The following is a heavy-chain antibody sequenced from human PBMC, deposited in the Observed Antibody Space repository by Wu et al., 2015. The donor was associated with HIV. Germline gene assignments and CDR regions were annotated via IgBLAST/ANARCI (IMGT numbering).Heavy chain of an antibody. J-gene: IGHJ6*02. V-gene: IGHV1-46*01. Sequence: QVHLVQSGAEVKEPGASVKISCKTEYSFSIYYMHWVRQAPGQGLEWMGIINPSGGSTSYAQKFQGRVTMTRDTSTSTVYMELSSLRSEDTAVYYCARDFIMVRGVSDYYYYYGMDVWGQGP. CDR3: ARDFIMVRGVSDYYYYYGMDV. CDR1: EYSFSIYY. CDR2: INPSGGST. D-gene: IGHD3-10*01.